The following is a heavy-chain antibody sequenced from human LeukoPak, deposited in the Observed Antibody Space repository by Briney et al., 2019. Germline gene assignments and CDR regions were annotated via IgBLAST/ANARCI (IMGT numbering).Heavy chain of an antibody. V-gene: IGHV3-23*01. CDR2: ISGSGGST. Sequence: GGSLRLSCAASGFTFSSYSMNWVRQAPGKGLEWVSAISGSGGSTYYADSVKGRFTISRDNSKNTLYLQMNSLRAEDTAVYYCAIKGPRTYYYDSSGYPDDWDQGTLVTVSS. CDR1: GFTFSSYS. D-gene: IGHD3-22*01. J-gene: IGHJ4*02. CDR3: AIKGPRTYYYDSSGYPDD.